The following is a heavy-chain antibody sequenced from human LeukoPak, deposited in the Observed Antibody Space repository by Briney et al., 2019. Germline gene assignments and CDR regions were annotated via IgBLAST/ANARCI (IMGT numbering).Heavy chain of an antibody. V-gene: IGHV3-53*01. Sequence: GGSLRLSCAASGFTVDSNSMSWVRQAPGKGLEWVSLIYPGGGTYYADSVRGRFTVSRDNSKNTLFLQMSSLRAEDTAVYYCARYGSGSYFDHWGQGALVTVSS. CDR2: IYPGGGT. CDR3: ARYGSGSYFDH. CDR1: GFTVDSNS. J-gene: IGHJ4*02. D-gene: IGHD3-10*01.